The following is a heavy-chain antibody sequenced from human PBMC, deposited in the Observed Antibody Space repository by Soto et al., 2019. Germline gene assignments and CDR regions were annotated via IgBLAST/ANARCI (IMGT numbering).Heavy chain of an antibody. CDR3: ARDGAQGENYYYYGMDV. CDR1: GYTFTSYG. V-gene: IGHV1-18*01. J-gene: IGHJ6*02. CDR2: ISAHNGNT. Sequence: QVQLVQSGAEVKKPGASVKVSCKASGYTFTSYGISWVRQAPGQGLEWMGWISAHNGNTNYAQKLQGRVTMSTDTSTSTAYMELRSLRSDDTDVYYCARDGAQGENYYYYGMDVWGQGTTVTVSS. D-gene: IGHD3-16*01.